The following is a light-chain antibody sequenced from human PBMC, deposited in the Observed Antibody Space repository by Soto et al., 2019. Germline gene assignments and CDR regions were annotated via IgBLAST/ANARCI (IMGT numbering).Light chain of an antibody. CDR2: NDD. Sequence: QLVLTQPPSVSGTPGLRVNISCSGGISNIGKETVNWYQQLPGTAPKLLMFNDDKRPSGVPDRFSGSRSGTSASLATSGLQSDDEAVYFCSTWDDSLNGWVFGGGTKLTVL. V-gene: IGLV1-44*01. J-gene: IGLJ3*02. CDR3: STWDDSLNGWV. CDR1: ISNIGKET.